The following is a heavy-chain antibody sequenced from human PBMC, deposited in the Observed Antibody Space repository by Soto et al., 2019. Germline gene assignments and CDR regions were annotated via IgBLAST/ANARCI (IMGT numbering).Heavy chain of an antibody. CDR2: IYYSGST. CDR1: GGSISSYY. CDR3: ARAQWGTGVMDY. V-gene: IGHV4-59*01. D-gene: IGHD3-16*01. J-gene: IGHJ4*02. Sequence: SETLSLTCTVSGGSISSYYWSWIRQPPGKGLEWIGYIYYSGSTNYNPSLKSRVTISVDTSKNQFSLKLSSVTAADTAVYYCARAQWGTGVMDYWGQGALVTVSS.